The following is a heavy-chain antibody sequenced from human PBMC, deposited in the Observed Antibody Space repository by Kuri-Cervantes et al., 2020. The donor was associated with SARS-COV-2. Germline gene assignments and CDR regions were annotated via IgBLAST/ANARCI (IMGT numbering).Heavy chain of an antibody. Sequence: ASVKVSCKASGYTFTDYEINWVRQATGQGLEWIGWMRPDSGSTGYAQNFQGRVIMTRDTSISTAYMELNSLRAEDTAVYYCAKDGDTSSGNNYYYMDVWGKGTTVTVSS. CDR2: MRPDSGST. V-gene: IGHV1-8*02. D-gene: IGHD4-17*01. J-gene: IGHJ6*03. CDR3: AKDGDTSSGNNYYYMDV. CDR1: GYTFTDYE.